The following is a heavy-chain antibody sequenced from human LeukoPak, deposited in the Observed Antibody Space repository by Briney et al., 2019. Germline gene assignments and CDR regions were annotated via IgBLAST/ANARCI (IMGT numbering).Heavy chain of an antibody. Sequence: GGSLRLSCAASGFTFSNYWMHWVRQAPGKGLEWVSYISSSSSTIYYADSVKGRFTISRDNAKNSLSLQMNSLRDEDTAVYYCARDWVGDVWGQGTTVTVSS. CDR1: GFTFSNYW. CDR3: ARDWVGDV. D-gene: IGHD2-15*01. V-gene: IGHV3-48*02. CDR2: ISSSSSTI. J-gene: IGHJ6*02.